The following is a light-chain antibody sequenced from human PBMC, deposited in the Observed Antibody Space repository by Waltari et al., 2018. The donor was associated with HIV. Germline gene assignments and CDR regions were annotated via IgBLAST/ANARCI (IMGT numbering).Light chain of an antibody. CDR1: ALPDQF. V-gene: IGLV3-25*03. Sequence: SYDVTQPSSVSVSPGQTARITCSGYALPDQFVYWYQQKPGHAPVLVIYQDTQRPSGIPERFSGSRAGTVATLTIRGVRTEDEADYHCQSADLSGTYWVFGGGTKLTVL. CDR3: QSADLSGTYWV. J-gene: IGLJ3*02. CDR2: QDT.